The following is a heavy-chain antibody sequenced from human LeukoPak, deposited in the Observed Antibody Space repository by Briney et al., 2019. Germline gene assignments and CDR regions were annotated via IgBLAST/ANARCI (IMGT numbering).Heavy chain of an antibody. CDR2: ISGDGVST. CDR1: GVPIADFG. CDR3: ARGLVGAPYFDF. D-gene: IGHD1-26*01. J-gene: IGHJ4*02. V-gene: IGHV3-43*02. Sequence: GGSLRLSCVASGVPIADFGMHWVRQAPGKGLEWVSLISGDGVSTFYADSVKGRFSISRDNAKNTLYLQMNSLRAEDTAVYYCARGLVGAPYFDFWGQGTLVTVSS.